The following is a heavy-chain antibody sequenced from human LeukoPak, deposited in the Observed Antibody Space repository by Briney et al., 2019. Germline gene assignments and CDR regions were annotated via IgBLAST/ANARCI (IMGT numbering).Heavy chain of an antibody. D-gene: IGHD6-13*01. Sequence: GGSLRLSCAASGFTFSTYGMHWVRQAPGKGLEWVAVIWPNGSNKYYADSVKGRFTISRDNSKSTLFLQMSSLAAEDTAVYYCVGELLTAAGTIGAFDIWGRGTMVTVSS. CDR1: GFTFSTYG. CDR3: VGELLTAAGTIGAFDI. V-gene: IGHV3-33*01. CDR2: IWPNGSNK. J-gene: IGHJ3*02.